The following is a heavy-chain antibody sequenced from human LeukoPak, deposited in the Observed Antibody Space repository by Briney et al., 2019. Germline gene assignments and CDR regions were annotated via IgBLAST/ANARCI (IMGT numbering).Heavy chain of an antibody. CDR3: AKGGRTLGAFDI. V-gene: IGHV3-9*03. Sequence: GGSLRLSCAASGFTFTSYWMSWVRQAPGKGLEWVSGISWNSGSIGYADSVKGRFTISRDNAKNSLYLQMNSLRAEDMALYYCAKGGRTLGAFDIWGQGTMVTVSS. J-gene: IGHJ3*02. D-gene: IGHD1-7*01. CDR2: ISWNSGSI. CDR1: GFTFTSYW.